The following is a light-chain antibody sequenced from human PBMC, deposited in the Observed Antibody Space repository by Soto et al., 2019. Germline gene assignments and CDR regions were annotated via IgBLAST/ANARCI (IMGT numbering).Light chain of an antibody. CDR1: QTISST. Sequence: DIQMTQSPSILSASVGDRVTITCRASQTISSTLAWYQQKPGKAPKLLIYDASSLKSGVPSRFSGSKSGTEFTLTFSSLQPDDFATYYCQQCGGSWAFGQGTKVEIK. V-gene: IGKV1-5*01. J-gene: IGKJ1*01. CDR2: DAS. CDR3: QQCGGSWA.